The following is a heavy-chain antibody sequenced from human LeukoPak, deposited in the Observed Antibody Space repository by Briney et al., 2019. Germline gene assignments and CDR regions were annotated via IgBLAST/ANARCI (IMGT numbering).Heavy chain of an antibody. J-gene: IGHJ4*02. V-gene: IGHV3-30*03. CDR2: ISYDGNNK. CDR1: GFTFSSYG. D-gene: IGHD6-6*01. CDR3: ARVQGSSPHFDY. Sequence: TGGSLRLSCAASGFTFSSYGMHWVRQAPGKGLEWVAFISYDGNNKYYADSVKGRFTISRDNSKNTLYLQMNSLRAEDTAVYYCARVQGSSPHFDYWGQGTLVTVSS.